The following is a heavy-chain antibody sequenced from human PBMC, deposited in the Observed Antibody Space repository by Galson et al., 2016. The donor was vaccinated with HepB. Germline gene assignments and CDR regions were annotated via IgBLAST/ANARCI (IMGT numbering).Heavy chain of an antibody. Sequence: SLRLSCAASGFTFRNYAMHWVRQAPGKGLEYLSAISPEGDITYYATSVKGRFTISRDNSKNTLYLQMGSLRDEDTAVYYCARDGYSGDLDGFDMWGQGTMVTVSS. D-gene: IGHD1-26*01. J-gene: IGHJ3*02. CDR3: ARDGYSGDLDGFDM. CDR1: GFTFRNYA. CDR2: ISPEGDIT. V-gene: IGHV3-64*01.